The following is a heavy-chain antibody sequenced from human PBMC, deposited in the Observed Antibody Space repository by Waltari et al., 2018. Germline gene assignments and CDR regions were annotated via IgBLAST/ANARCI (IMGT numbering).Heavy chain of an antibody. CDR2: IYYSGST. J-gene: IGHJ4*02. CDR1: GGSISSHY. V-gene: IGHV4-59*11. D-gene: IGHD6-13*01. Sequence: QVQLQESGPGLVKPSETLSLTCTVSGGSISSHYWSWIRQPPGKGLEWIGYIYYSGSTNYNPSLKSRVTISVDTSKNQFSLKLSSVTAADTAVYYCARGHIAAAGTVDYWGQGTLVTVSS. CDR3: ARGHIAAAGTVDY.